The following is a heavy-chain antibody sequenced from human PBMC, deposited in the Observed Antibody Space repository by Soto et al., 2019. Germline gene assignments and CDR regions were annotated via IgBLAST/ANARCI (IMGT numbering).Heavy chain of an antibody. D-gene: IGHD3-22*01. CDR3: TTDSYITSIIVRFDY. Sequence: GGSLRLSCAASGFTFSNAWINWVRQAPGKGLERVCRVKSKNDGGTTDFAAPVKGRFAISRDDSKNMVYLEMNRLHTEDTAIYYCTTDSYITSIIVRFDYWGHGTLVTVSS. V-gene: IGHV3-15*07. J-gene: IGHJ4*01. CDR2: VKSKNDGGTT. CDR1: GFTFSNAW.